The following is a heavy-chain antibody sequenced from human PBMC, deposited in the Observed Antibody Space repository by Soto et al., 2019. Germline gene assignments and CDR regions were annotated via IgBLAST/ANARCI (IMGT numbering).Heavy chain of an antibody. V-gene: IGHV3-33*01. D-gene: IGHD5-18*01. Sequence: GGSLRLSCASSVFTFISYGMHWVRQAPGKGLEWVAVIWYDGSNKYYADSVKGRFTISRDNSKNTLYLQMNSLRAEDTAVYYCARGVDTAMVPYYYGMDVWGQGTTVTVSS. CDR3: ARGVDTAMVPYYYGMDV. CDR2: IWYDGSNK. CDR1: VFTFISYG. J-gene: IGHJ6*02.